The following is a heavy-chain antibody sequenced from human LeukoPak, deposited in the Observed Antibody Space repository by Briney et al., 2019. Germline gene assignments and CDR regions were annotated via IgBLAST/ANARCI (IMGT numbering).Heavy chain of an antibody. J-gene: IGHJ6*02. CDR3: ARNTVLGTDILTVWYAYYYGMDV. D-gene: IGHD3-9*01. V-gene: IGHV1-2*02. CDR2: INPHSGGT. Sequence: ASVKVSCKASGYTFTGYYMHWVRQAPGQGLEWMGWINPHSGGTNYAPKFQGRVTMARDTSISTADMELSGLRSDDTAVYYCARNTVLGTDILTVWYAYYYGMDVWGQGTTVTVSS. CDR1: GYTFTGYY.